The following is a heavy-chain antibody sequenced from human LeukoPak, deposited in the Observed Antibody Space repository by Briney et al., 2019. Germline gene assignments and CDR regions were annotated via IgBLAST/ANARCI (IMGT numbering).Heavy chain of an antibody. CDR3: ARHLLRGQNFDY. V-gene: IGHV3-7*01. Sequence: GGSLRLSCGPSGFTFSDPWMSWFRQAPGQGLEWVASIKDDGSDKCYLDSVRGRFTISRDNAEDSLYLQLDDLRAEDTAVFYCARHLLRGQNFDYWGQGTLVTVSS. CDR2: IKDDGSDK. CDR1: GFTFSDPW. J-gene: IGHJ4*02.